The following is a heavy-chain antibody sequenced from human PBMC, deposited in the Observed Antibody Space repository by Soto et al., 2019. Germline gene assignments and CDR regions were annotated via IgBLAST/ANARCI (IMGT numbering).Heavy chain of an antibody. V-gene: IGHV3-48*01. Sequence: GSLRLSCAASGFTFSSYSMNWVRQAPGKGLEWVSYISSSSSTIYYADSVKGRFTISRGNAKNSLYLQMNSLRAEDTAVYYCAREMAALNYFDSSDSVYFDLWGRGTLVTVSS. CDR2: ISSSSSTI. CDR1: GFTFSSYS. J-gene: IGHJ2*01. D-gene: IGHD3-22*01. CDR3: AREMAALNYFDSSDSVYFDL.